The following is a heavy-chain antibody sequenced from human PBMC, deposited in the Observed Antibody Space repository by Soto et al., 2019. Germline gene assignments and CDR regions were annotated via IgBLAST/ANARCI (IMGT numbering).Heavy chain of an antibody. CDR1: GFTFSSYA. V-gene: IGHV3-23*01. CDR2: ISGSGRST. Sequence: EVQLLESGGGLVQPGGSLRLSCAASGFTFSSYAMSWVRQAPGRGLEWVSAISGSGRSTYYADSVKGRFTISRDNSKNTLYLQMNSLRAEDTAVYYCAKEKTYSSGWDGMDVGGQGTTVTVSS. D-gene: IGHD6-19*01. J-gene: IGHJ6*02. CDR3: AKEKTYSSGWDGMDV.